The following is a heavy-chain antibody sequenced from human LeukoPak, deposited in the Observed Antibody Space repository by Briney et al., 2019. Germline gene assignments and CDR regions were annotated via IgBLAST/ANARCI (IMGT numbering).Heavy chain of an antibody. CDR2: IKQDGSEK. D-gene: IGHD5-24*01. Sequence: GGSLRLSCAASGFTFRSHWMGWVRRAPGKGLEWVANIKQDGSEKYYVDSVKGRFTISRDNAKNSLYLQMNSLRAEDTAVYYCGTGWAIDFWGQGTLVTVSS. CDR1: GFTFRSHW. V-gene: IGHV3-7*01. J-gene: IGHJ4*02. CDR3: GTGWAIDF.